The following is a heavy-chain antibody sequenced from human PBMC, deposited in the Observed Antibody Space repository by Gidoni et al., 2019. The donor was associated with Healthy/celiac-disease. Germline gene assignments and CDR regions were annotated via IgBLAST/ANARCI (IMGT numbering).Heavy chain of an antibody. CDR2: MSYDGSNK. J-gene: IGHJ6*02. CDR3: ARDSRIQLWSNYGMDV. CDR1: GSTFGSCA. V-gene: IGHV3-30-3*01. Sequence: QVQLVESGGGVVQPGRARRRACAAPGSTFGSCAMHWVRQAPGKGLEWVAVMSYDGSNKYYADSVKARFTISSDNSKNTLYLPMNSLRAEDTAVYYCARDSRIQLWSNYGMDVWGQGTTVTVSS. D-gene: IGHD5-18*01.